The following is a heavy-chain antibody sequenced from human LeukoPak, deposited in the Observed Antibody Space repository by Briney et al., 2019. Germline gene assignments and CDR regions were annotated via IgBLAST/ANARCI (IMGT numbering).Heavy chain of an antibody. J-gene: IGHJ4*02. V-gene: IGHV6-1*01. CDR1: GDSVSSNAVG. Sequence: SQTLSLTCAISGDSVSSNAVGWHWIRQSPSRGLGWLGRTYYRSKWYNDYAISLKSRITINSDTSKNQFSLQLNSVIPEDTAVYYCARSQHWGYEYWGQGTLVTVSS. D-gene: IGHD7-27*01. CDR2: TYYRSKWYN. CDR3: ARSQHWGYEY.